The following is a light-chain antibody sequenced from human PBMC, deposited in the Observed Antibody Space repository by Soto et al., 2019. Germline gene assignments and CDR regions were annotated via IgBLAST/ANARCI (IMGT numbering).Light chain of an antibody. CDR3: GADHGSGSNFVRV. V-gene: IGLV9-49*01. CDR1: SGYSNSK. Sequence: QPVLTQAPSASASLGASVTLTCTLSSGYSNSKVDWYQQRPGKGPRFVMRVGTGGIVGSKGDGIPDRFSVLGSGLNRYLTIKNIQEEDESDYHCGADHGSGSNFVRVFGGGTKVTVL. CDR2: VGTGGIVG. J-gene: IGLJ3*02.